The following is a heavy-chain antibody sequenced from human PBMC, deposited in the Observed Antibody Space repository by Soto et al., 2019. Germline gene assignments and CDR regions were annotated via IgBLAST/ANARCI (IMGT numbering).Heavy chain of an antibody. CDR1: GGSITGSSYF. CDR3: ARHMTEISY. V-gene: IGHV4-39*01. D-gene: IGHD2-21*02. CDR2: IYSSGST. J-gene: IGHJ4*02. Sequence: PSETLSLTCTVSGGSITGSSYFWGWIRQPPGKGLEWIGSIYSSGSTYYNPSLKSRVAIAVDTSENQFSLNLSSVTAADTAVYYCARHMTEISYWGQGTLVTVSS.